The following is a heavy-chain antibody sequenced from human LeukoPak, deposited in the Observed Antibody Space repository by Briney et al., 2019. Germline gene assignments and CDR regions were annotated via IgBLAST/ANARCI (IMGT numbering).Heavy chain of an antibody. D-gene: IGHD3-22*01. J-gene: IGHJ4*02. CDR1: GYNFTSYW. CDR3: ARWSYYDSSGYYSVLYYSDY. Sequence: GESLKISCKGSGYNFTSYWIGWVRQMPGKGLEWMGIIYPGDSDTRYSPSFQGQVTISADKSISTAYLQWSSLKASDTAMYYCARWSYYDSSGYYSVLYYSDYWGQGTLVTVSS. V-gene: IGHV5-51*01. CDR2: IYPGDSDT.